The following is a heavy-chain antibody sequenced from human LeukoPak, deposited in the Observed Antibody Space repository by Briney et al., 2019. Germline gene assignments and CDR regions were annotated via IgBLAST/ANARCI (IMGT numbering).Heavy chain of an antibody. V-gene: IGHV4-4*07. Sequence: SETLSLTCTVSGGSISSYYWSWIRQPAGKGLEWIGRIYTSGSTNYNPSLKSRVTMSVDTSENQFSLKLSSVTAADTAVYYCARDLYSSGWYAVGDYWGQGTLVTVSS. J-gene: IGHJ4*02. CDR2: IYTSGST. CDR3: ARDLYSSGWYAVGDY. CDR1: GGSISSYY. D-gene: IGHD6-19*01.